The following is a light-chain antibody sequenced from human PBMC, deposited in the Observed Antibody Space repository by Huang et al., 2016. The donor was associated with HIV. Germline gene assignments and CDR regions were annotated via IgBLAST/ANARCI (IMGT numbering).Light chain of an antibody. CDR2: GAT. Sequence: ETVLTQSPGILSLSPGERATLSCRASQRVSTDYLAWYQKKPGQAPRLLIHGATVRATGIPDRFSGSGSGTDFTRTSNRLEPEDFALYYCQQYGNSPLTFGGGTEVEIK. CDR1: QRVSTDY. V-gene: IGKV3-20*01. CDR3: QQYGNSPLT. J-gene: IGKJ4*01.